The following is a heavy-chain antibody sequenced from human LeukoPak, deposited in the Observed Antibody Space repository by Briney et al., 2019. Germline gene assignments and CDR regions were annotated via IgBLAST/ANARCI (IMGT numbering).Heavy chain of an antibody. CDR1: DGSVSSGSYY. CDR2: IYYSGST. V-gene: IGHV4-61*01. J-gene: IGHJ4*02. D-gene: IGHD3-22*01. Sequence: SETLSLTCTVSDGSVSSGSYYWSWIRQPPGKGLEWIRYIYYSGSTNYNPSLKSRVTISVDTSKNQFSLKLSSVTAADTAVYYCAREGPDSSGYRLFDYWGQGTLVTVSS. CDR3: AREGPDSSGYRLFDY.